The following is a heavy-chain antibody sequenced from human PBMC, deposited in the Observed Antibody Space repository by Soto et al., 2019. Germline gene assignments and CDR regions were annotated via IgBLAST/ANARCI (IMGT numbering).Heavy chain of an antibody. V-gene: IGHV3-53*05. J-gene: IGHJ6*02. Sequence: PGGSLRLSCAASGFTFSSYAMSWVRQAPGKGLEWVSAIYSGGSTYYADSVKGRFTISRDNSKSTLYLQMNSLRAEDTAVYYCARGGYYYYGMDVWGPGTTVTVSS. CDR2: IYSGGST. CDR1: GFTFSSYA. CDR3: ARGGYYYYGMDV.